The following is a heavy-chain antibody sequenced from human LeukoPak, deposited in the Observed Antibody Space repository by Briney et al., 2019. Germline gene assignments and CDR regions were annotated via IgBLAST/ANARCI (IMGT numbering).Heavy chain of an antibody. Sequence: GGSLRLSCAASGFTFRDHFLDWVRQAPGKGLEWVGRTRNKANSYITEYAASVKGRFTISRDDSKNSLYLQMSSLKTDDTAMYYCASIRGTFGYWGQGTLVTASS. D-gene: IGHD1-26*01. V-gene: IGHV3-72*01. J-gene: IGHJ4*02. CDR1: GFTFRDHF. CDR2: TRNKANSYIT. CDR3: ASIRGTFGY.